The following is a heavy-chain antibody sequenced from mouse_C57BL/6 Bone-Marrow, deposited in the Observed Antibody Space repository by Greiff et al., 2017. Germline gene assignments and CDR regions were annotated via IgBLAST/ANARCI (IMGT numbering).Heavy chain of an antibody. J-gene: IGHJ3*01. CDR1: GYAFTNYL. CDR3: ARSDWFAY. V-gene: IGHV1-54*01. CDR2: INPGSGGT. Sequence: QVQLQQSGAELVRPGTSVKVSCKASGYAFTNYLIEWVKQRPGQGLEWIGVINPGSGGTNYNEKFKGKAPLTVDQSSSTAYMQLSSLTSEDSAVYFCARSDWFAYWGQGTLVTVSA.